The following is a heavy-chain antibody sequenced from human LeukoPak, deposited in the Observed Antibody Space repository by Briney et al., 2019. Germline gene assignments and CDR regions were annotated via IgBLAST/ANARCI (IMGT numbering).Heavy chain of an antibody. J-gene: IGHJ4*02. CDR2: ISASGRGT. CDR3: AKKSPIFGVVIPLFDY. CDR1: GFNFSSFV. Sequence: GGSLRLSCAGSGFNFSSFVMTWVRQAPGKGLEWVSSISASGRGTYYADSVKGRFTISRDNSKNTLYLQVNSLRAEDTAVYHCAKKSPIFGVVIPLFDYWGQGTLVSVS. D-gene: IGHD3-3*01. V-gene: IGHV3-23*01.